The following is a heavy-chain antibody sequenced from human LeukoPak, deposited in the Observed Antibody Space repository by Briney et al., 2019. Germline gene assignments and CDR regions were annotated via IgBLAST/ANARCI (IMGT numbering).Heavy chain of an antibody. CDR3: ARELPPVVRYYFDY. Sequence: GRSLRLSCAASGFTFASFGMHWVRHAPGKGLEWVAVIWYDGSDKYYADSVKGRFTISRDNSKNTLYLQMNSLRAEDTAVYYCARELPPVVRYYFDYWGQGTLVTVSS. CDR2: IWYDGSDK. D-gene: IGHD3-22*01. V-gene: IGHV3-33*01. CDR1: GFTFASFG. J-gene: IGHJ4*02.